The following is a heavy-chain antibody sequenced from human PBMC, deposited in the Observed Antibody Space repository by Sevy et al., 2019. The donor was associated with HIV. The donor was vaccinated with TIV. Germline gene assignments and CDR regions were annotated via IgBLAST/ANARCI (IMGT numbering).Heavy chain of an antibody. D-gene: IGHD2-15*01. CDR3: AREGVYCSGGSCPFGY. J-gene: IGHJ4*02. Sequence: GESLKISCAASGFTFSSYAMHWVRQAPGKGLEWVAVISYDGSNKYYADSVKGRFTISRDNSKNTLYLQMNSLRAEDTAVYYCAREGVYCSGGSCPFGYWGQGTLVTVSS. CDR1: GFTFSSYA. CDR2: ISYDGSNK. V-gene: IGHV3-30-3*01.